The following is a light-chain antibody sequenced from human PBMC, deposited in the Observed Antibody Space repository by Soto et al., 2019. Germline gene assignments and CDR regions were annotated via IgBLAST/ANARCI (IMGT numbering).Light chain of an antibody. CDR2: DVS. CDR3: SSYTTSSTYL. J-gene: IGLJ2*01. CDR1: DSNVGGYNF. V-gene: IGLV2-14*03. Sequence: QSALTQPASVSGSHGQSITISCTGTDSNVGGYNFVSWFQHHPGQAPKLIIFDVSSRPSGVSDRFSGSKSGNTASLTISGLQAEDEADYYCSSYTTSSTYLFGGGTKLTVL.